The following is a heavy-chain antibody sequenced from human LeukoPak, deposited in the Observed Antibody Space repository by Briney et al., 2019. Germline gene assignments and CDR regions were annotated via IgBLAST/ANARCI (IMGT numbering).Heavy chain of an antibody. CDR1: GYTFTSYA. V-gene: IGHV1-18*01. CDR3: ARGLSGSQISYAFDY. D-gene: IGHD1-26*01. J-gene: IGHJ4*02. Sequence: ASVKVSCKASGYTFTSYAMNWVRQAPGQGLEWMGWISAYNGNTNYAQKLQGRVTMTTDTSTSTAYMELRSLRSDDTAVYYCARGLSGSQISYAFDYWGQGTLVTVSS. CDR2: ISAYNGNT.